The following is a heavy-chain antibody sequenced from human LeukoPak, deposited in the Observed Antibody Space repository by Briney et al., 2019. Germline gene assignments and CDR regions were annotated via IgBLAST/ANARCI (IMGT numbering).Heavy chain of an antibody. CDR1: GGSISSYY. V-gene: IGHV4-59*01. Sequence: KPSETLSLTCTVSGGSISSYYWSWIRQPPGKGLEWIGYIYYSGSTNYNPSLKSRVTISVDTSKNQFSLKLSSVTAADTAVYYCARGEVVAAPDYWGQGTLVTVSS. CDR3: ARGEVVAAPDY. J-gene: IGHJ4*02. CDR2: IYYSGST. D-gene: IGHD2-15*01.